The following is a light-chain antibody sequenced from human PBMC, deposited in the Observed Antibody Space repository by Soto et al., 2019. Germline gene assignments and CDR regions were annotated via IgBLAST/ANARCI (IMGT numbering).Light chain of an antibody. J-gene: IGKJ4*01. Sequence: ETVMTQSTATLSVSPEERATLSCRASQSVRNNLAWYKQKSGQAPRLLIYGASIRATGIPARFSGSGSGTDFTLTISSLQSEDFAVYHCQQYNNWPLTFGGGTKVDIK. CDR3: QQYNNWPLT. CDR2: GAS. CDR1: QSVRNN. V-gene: IGKV3D-15*01.